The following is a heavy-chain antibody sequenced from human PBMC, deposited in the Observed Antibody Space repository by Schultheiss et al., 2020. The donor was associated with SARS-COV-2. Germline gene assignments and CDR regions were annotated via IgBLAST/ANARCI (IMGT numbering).Heavy chain of an antibody. CDR1: GGTFSSYA. J-gene: IGHJ5*02. Sequence: SVKVSCKASGGTFSSYAISWVRQAPGQGLEWMGGIIPIFGTANYAQKFQGRVTITADESTSTAYMELSSLRSEDTAVYYCAREMVVIATLFASPWGQGTLVTVS. V-gene: IGHV1-69*13. D-gene: IGHD2-21*01. CDR3: AREMVVIATLFASP. CDR2: IIPIFGTA.